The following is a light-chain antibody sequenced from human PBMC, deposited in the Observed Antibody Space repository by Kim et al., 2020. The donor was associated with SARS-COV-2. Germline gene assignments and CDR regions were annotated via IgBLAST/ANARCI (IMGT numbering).Light chain of an antibody. CDR3: QLYGTPPPIT. CDR1: QSVSSSY. V-gene: IGKV3D-20*01. J-gene: IGKJ4*01. CDR2: DTS. Sequence: EIVLTQSPATLSLSPGERATLSCGASQSVSSSYLAWYQQKPGLAPRLLMYDTSTRAAGIPDRFSGSVSGTDFTLTISRLEPEDFAVYYCQLYGTPPPITFGGGTKVDIK.